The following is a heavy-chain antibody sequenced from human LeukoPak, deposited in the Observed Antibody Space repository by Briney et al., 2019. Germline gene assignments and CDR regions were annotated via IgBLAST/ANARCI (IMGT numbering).Heavy chain of an antibody. V-gene: IGHV3-7*04. Sequence: GGSLRLSCAASGFTFSSYWMSWVRQAPGKGLEWVANIKQDGSEKYYVDSVKGRFTISRDNAKNSLYLQMNSLRAEDTAVYYCARVFAYDSSGYIGSYWFDPWGQGTLVTVSS. D-gene: IGHD3-22*01. CDR1: GFTFSSYW. J-gene: IGHJ5*02. CDR2: IKQDGSEK. CDR3: ARVFAYDSSGYIGSYWFDP.